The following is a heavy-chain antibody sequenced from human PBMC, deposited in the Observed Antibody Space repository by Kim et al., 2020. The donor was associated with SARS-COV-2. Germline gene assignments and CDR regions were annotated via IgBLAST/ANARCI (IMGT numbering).Heavy chain of an antibody. Sequence: GGSLRLSCAASGFTFSSYWMSWVRQAPGKGLEWVANIKQDGSEKYYVDSVKGRFTISRDNAKNSLYLQMNSLRAEDTAVYYCARDIYGDYDNYYYYYGMDVWGQGTTVTVSS. CDR2: IKQDGSEK. V-gene: IGHV3-7*03. D-gene: IGHD4-17*01. J-gene: IGHJ6*02. CDR3: ARDIYGDYDNYYYYYGMDV. CDR1: GFTFSSYW.